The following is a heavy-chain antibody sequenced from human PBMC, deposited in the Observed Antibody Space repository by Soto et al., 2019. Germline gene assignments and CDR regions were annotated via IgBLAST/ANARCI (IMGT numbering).Heavy chain of an antibody. CDR3: ARGASSAWYVDY. CDR2: INSDGSTT. Sequence: GGSLRLSCAASGFTFSSYWMHWVRQTPGKGQVWDSRINSDGSTTTYADSVKGRFAISRDNAKNTLYLQMSSLRAEVTAVYYCARGASSAWYVDYWGQGTLVTVSS. V-gene: IGHV3-74*01. D-gene: IGHD6-19*01. J-gene: IGHJ4*02. CDR1: GFTFSSYW.